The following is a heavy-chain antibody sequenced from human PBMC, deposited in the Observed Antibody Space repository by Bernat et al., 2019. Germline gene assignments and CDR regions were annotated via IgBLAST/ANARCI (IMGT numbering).Heavy chain of an antibody. CDR3: AHSLSDYYESSGYSPFDY. D-gene: IGHD3-22*01. CDR1: GFSLSTSGVG. CDR2: IYWDDDK. V-gene: IGHV2-5*02. Sequence: QITLKESGPTLVKPTQTLTLTCTFSGFSLSTSGVGVGWIRQPPGKALEWLALIYWDDDKRYSPSLKSRLTITKDTSKNQVVLTMTNMDPVDTATYYCAHSLSDYYESSGYSPFDYWGQGTLVTVSS. J-gene: IGHJ4*02.